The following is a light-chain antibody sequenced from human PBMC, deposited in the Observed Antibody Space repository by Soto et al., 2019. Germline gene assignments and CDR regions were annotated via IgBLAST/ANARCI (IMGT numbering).Light chain of an antibody. CDR1: SSDVGAYNY. CDR2: DVS. Sequence: QSALTQPRSVSGSPGQSVTISCTGTSSDVGAYNYVSWYPQHPGKAPKLMIYDVSKRPSGVPDRFSGSKSGNTASLTISGLQAEDEADYYCCSYAGSYTVLFGGGTKLTVL. J-gene: IGLJ2*01. V-gene: IGLV2-11*01. CDR3: CSYAGSYTVL.